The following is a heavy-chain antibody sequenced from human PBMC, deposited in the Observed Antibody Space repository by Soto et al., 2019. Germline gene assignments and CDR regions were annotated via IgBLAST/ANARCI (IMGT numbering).Heavy chain of an antibody. CDR1: GGSISPYY. J-gene: IGHJ4*02. CDR2: IYYTGST. V-gene: IGHV4-59*01. CDR3: ARASARNKVFGLVISDFDY. D-gene: IGHD3-3*01. Sequence: QVQLQESGPGLVKPSETLSLTCTVSGGSISPYYWGWIRQPPGKGPEWVGYIYYTGSTRYNPSLQSRVTISLDTSKRQFSLNLNSVTAADAAVYYCARASARNKVFGLVISDFDYWGQGTLVTVSS.